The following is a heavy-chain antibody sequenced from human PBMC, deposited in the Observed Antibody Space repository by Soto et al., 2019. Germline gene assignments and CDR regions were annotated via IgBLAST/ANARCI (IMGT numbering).Heavy chain of an antibody. V-gene: IGHV2-70*13. CDR2: IDWDGDR. CDR3: ARSQGGMLYNSYFEV. CDR1: GFTLGTTGLS. D-gene: IGHD2-8*01. J-gene: IGHJ4*02. Sequence: SGPTLVNPTQTLTLTCTFSGFTLGTTGLSVNWIRQAPGKALEWLAVIDWDGDRFYSASLKTRLSISKDTSKNEVVLTMTNMDPVDTATYFCARSQGGMLYNSYFEVWGQGTRVTVSS.